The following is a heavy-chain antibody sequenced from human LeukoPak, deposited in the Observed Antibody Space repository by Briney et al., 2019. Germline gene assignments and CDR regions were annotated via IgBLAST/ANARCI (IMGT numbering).Heavy chain of an antibody. Sequence: VASVKVSCKASGYTFTSYYMHWVRQAPGQGLEWMGIINPSGGSTSYAQKFQGRVTMTRDTSTSTVYMELSSLRSEDTAVYYCAREEYYDSSGYYTSFGYWGQGTLVTVSS. CDR2: INPSGGST. CDR3: AREEYYDSSGYYTSFGY. V-gene: IGHV1-46*01. D-gene: IGHD3-22*01. CDR1: GYTFTSYY. J-gene: IGHJ4*02.